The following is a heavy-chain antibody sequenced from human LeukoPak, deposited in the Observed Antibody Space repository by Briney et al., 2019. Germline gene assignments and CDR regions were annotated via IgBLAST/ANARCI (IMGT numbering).Heavy chain of an antibody. Sequence: PSETLSLTCTVSGGPISSYYWSWIRQPPGKGLEWIGCISYSGSTNHNPSPESRVTMSVDTSKNQFSLKLSSVTAADTAVYYCARDGIAAAGPDYYGMDVWGQGTTVTVSS. CDR1: GGPISSYY. CDR3: ARDGIAAAGPDYYGMDV. V-gene: IGHV4-59*12. CDR2: ISYSGST. J-gene: IGHJ6*02. D-gene: IGHD6-13*01.